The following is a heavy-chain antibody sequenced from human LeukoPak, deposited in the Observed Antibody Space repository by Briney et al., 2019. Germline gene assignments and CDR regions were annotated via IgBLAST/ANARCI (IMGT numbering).Heavy chain of an antibody. J-gene: IGHJ5*02. Sequence: SETLSLTCTVSGGSISSYYWSWIRQPPGKGLEWIGYIYTSGSTNYNPSLKSRVTISVDTSKNQFSLKLSSVTAADTALYYCARHPSFPYLRGWFDPWGQGTLVTVSS. CDR3: ARHPSFPYLRGWFDP. V-gene: IGHV4-4*09. CDR1: GGSISSYY. CDR2: IYTSGST. D-gene: IGHD2-2*01.